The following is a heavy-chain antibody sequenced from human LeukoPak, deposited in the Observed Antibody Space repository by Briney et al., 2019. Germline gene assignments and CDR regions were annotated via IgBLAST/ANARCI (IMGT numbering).Heavy chain of an antibody. CDR1: GGSFSGYY. CDR3: AQIAVAGRGIFDY. Sequence: PSETLSLTCAVYGGSFSGYYWSWIRQPPGKGLEWIGEINRSGSTNYNPSLKSRVTISVDTSKNQFSLKLSSVTAADTAVYYCAQIAVAGRGIFDYWGQGTLVTVSS. V-gene: IGHV4-34*01. J-gene: IGHJ4*02. D-gene: IGHD6-19*01. CDR2: INRSGST.